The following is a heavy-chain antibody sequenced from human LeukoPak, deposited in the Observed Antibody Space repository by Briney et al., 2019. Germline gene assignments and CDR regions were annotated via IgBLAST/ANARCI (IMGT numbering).Heavy chain of an antibody. CDR1: GGSISSYY. V-gene: IGHV4-59*08. J-gene: IGHJ4*02. CDR2: IYYSGST. CDR3: AGEGRYNWNDTPLDY. D-gene: IGHD1-1*01. Sequence: KPSETLSLTCTVSGGSISSYYWSWIRQPPGKGLEWIGYIYYSGSTNYNPSLKSRVTISVDTSKNQFSLKLSSVTAADTAVYYCAGEGRYNWNDTPLDYWGQGTLVTVSS.